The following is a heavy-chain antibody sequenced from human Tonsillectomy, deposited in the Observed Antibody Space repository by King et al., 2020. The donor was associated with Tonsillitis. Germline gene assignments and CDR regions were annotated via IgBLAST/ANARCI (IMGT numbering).Heavy chain of an antibody. Sequence: QLQESGPGLVKPSETLSLTCTVSGGSISSSSYYWGWIRQPPGKGLDWIGSIYYSGSTYYNPSLKSRGTISVDTSKNQFFLKLSSVTAADTALYYCARPSCSSISCYYYYMDVWGKGTTVTVSS. D-gene: IGHD2-2*01. CDR3: ARPSCSSISCYYYYMDV. V-gene: IGHV4-39*01. J-gene: IGHJ6*03. CDR2: IYYSGST. CDR1: GGSISSSSYY.